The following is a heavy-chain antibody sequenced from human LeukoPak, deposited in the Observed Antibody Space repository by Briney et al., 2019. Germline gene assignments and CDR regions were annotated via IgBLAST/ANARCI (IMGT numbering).Heavy chain of an antibody. D-gene: IGHD3-3*01. CDR3: ARGMPYYDFWSGYYNVDY. V-gene: IGHV3-74*01. J-gene: IGHJ4*02. CDR2: INSDGSST. CDR1: GFTFSSYW. Sequence: PGGSLRLSCAASGFTFSSYWMHWVRHAPGKGLAWVSRINSDGSSTSYADSVKGRFTISRDNAKNTLYLQMNSLRAEDTAVYYCARGMPYYDFWSGYYNVDYWGQGTLVTVSS.